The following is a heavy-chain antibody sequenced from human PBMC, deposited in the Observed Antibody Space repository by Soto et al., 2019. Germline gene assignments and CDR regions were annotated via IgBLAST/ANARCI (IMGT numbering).Heavy chain of an antibody. Sequence: SQTLSLTCAISGDSVSRNSAAWHWIRQSPSRGLEWLGRTYYRSKWYNDYAVSVKSRISINPDTSKNQFSMQLNSVTPEDTAVYYCARAPCWIDGFDIWGQGTMVTVSS. V-gene: IGHV6-1*01. CDR1: GDSVSRNSAA. J-gene: IGHJ3*02. CDR3: ARAPCWIDGFDI. CDR2: TYYRSKWYN. D-gene: IGHD1-1*01.